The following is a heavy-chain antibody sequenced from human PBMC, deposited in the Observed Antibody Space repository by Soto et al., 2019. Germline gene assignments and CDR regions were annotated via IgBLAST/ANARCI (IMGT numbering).Heavy chain of an antibody. CDR2: SSASGGST. D-gene: IGHD3-3*01. CDR3: AKGPLGSGYYLDY. J-gene: IGHJ4*02. CDR1: GLSLSNSV. Sequence: PGASQTLTCPASGLSLSNSVMNFVRQAPGKGLDWVSASSASGGSTYYAGSVKGRFTISRDNSKCTLYLQMSCLRAEDTAVYYCAKGPLGSGYYLDYWGQGTLFTVSS. V-gene: IGHV3-23*01.